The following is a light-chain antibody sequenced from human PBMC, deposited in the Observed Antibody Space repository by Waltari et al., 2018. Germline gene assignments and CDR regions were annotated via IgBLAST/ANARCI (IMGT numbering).Light chain of an antibody. CDR1: LNIHDN. Sequence: EVLMTQSPATLSVSPGERVTLSCRASLNIHDNLAWYQQKPGQAPRLLIYGASTRATDIPARFRGSGSGTEFTLTINSLQSEDLGIYYCQQYNKWPPLTFGGGTKVEIK. J-gene: IGKJ4*01. CDR2: GAS. V-gene: IGKV3-15*01. CDR3: QQYNKWPPLT.